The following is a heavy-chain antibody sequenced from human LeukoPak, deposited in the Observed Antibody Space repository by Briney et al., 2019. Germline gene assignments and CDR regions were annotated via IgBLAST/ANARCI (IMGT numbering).Heavy chain of an antibody. V-gene: IGHV3-23*01. D-gene: IGHD6-13*01. Sequence: HPGGSLRLSCAASGFTFSSYAMSWVRQAPGKGLEWVSGISGSGGSTQHADSVKGRFTISRDNSKNTLYLQMNSLRAEDTAVYYCAKAPPYSSCWYADYWGQGTLVTVSS. J-gene: IGHJ4*02. CDR3: AKAPPYSSCWYADY. CDR1: GFTFSSYA. CDR2: ISGSGGST.